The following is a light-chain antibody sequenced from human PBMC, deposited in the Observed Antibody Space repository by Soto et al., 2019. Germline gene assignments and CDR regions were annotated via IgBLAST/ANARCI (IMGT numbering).Light chain of an antibody. CDR3: SSYTSSSGV. J-gene: IGLJ1*01. CDR1: SSDVGGYNY. Sequence: QSVLTQPASVSGSPGQSITFSCTGTSSDVGGYNYVSWYQQHPGKAPKLMIYDVSNRPSGVSNRFSGSKSGNTASLTISGLQAEEEADYYCSSYTSSSGVFGTGTKVTVL. CDR2: DVS. V-gene: IGLV2-14*01.